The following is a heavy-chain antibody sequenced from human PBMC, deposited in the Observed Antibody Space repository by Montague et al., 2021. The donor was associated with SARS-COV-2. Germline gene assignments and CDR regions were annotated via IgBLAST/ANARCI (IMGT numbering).Heavy chain of an antibody. D-gene: IGHD6-13*01. CDR1: GDSVNSGDYY. CDR2: IYYTGDT. CDR3: ARVGRQQLVRLSGMDV. Sequence: TLSLTCTVSGDSVNSGDYYWSWIRQRPGKGLEWIGYIYYTGDTDYNPSLKSRVTISIDTSNNQFSLKLTSVTAADTAVYYCARVGRQQLVRLSGMDVWGQGTTVTVSS. J-gene: IGHJ6*02. V-gene: IGHV4-31*03.